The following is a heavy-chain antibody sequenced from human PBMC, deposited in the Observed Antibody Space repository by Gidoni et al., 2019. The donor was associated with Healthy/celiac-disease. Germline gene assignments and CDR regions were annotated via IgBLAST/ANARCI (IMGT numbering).Heavy chain of an antibody. CDR1: GGTFSSSA. V-gene: IGHV1-69*01. CDR2: IIPIFGTA. D-gene: IGHD4-17*01. CDR3: ARGPKVVYGGNPGDWYFDL. J-gene: IGHJ2*01. Sequence: QVQLVQSGAEVKKPGSSVKVSCKASGGTFSSSAISWVRQAPGQGLEWMGGIIPIFGTANYAQKFQGRVTITADESTSTAYMELSSLRSEDTAVYYCARGPKVVYGGNPGDWYFDLWAVAPWSLSPQ.